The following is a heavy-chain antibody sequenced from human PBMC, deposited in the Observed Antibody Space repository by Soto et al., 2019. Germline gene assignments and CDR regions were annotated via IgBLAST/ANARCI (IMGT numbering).Heavy chain of an antibody. CDR2: IYYSGST. Sequence: ETLSLTCTVSGGSISSSSYYWGWIRQPPGKGLEWIGSIYYSGSTYYNPSLKSRVTISVDTSKNQFSLKLSSVTAADTAVYYCARDNSGFDYWGQGTLVTVSS. D-gene: IGHD6-19*01. J-gene: IGHJ4*02. CDR1: GGSISSSSYY. V-gene: IGHV4-39*02. CDR3: ARDNSGFDY.